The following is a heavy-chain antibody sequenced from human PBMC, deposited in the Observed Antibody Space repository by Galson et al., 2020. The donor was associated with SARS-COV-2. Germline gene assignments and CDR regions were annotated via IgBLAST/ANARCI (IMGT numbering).Heavy chain of an antibody. CDR3: ARDRYDYVWGSYRWRYFDL. Sequence: SETLSLTCTVSGGSISSGDYYWSWIRQPPGKGLEWIGYIYYSGSTYYNPSLKSRVTISVDTSKNQFSLKLSSVTAADTAVYYCARDRYDYVWGSYRWRYFDLWGRGTLVTVSS. V-gene: IGHV4-30-4*08. CDR2: IYYSGST. D-gene: IGHD3-16*02. CDR1: GGSISSGDYY. J-gene: IGHJ2*01.